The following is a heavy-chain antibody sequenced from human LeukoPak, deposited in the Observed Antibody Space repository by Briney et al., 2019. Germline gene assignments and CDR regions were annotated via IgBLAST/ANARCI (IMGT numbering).Heavy chain of an antibody. CDR1: GGSFSGYY. J-gene: IGHJ4*02. D-gene: IGHD6-13*01. V-gene: IGHV4-34*01. Sequence: PSETLSLTCAVHGGSFSGYYWSWIRQPPGKGLEWMGEINHSGSTNYNPSLKSRVPISVDTSKNQFSLKLSSVTAADTAVYYCATTLKAAARYWGQGTLGTVSS. CDR3: ATTLKAAARY. CDR2: INHSGST.